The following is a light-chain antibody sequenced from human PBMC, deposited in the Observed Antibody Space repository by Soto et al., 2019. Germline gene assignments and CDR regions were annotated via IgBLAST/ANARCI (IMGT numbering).Light chain of an antibody. CDR1: QSISSE. J-gene: IGKJ2*01. CDR2: GAS. CDR3: QQGHNWPLT. Sequence: EIVMTQSPATLSVSPGERATLSGRASQSISSELAWYQQRPGQPPRLLIYGASTRATGVPDRFTGSGSGSDFTLTISGLQSVDFAVYYCQQGHNWPLTFGQGTRLEI. V-gene: IGKV3-15*01.